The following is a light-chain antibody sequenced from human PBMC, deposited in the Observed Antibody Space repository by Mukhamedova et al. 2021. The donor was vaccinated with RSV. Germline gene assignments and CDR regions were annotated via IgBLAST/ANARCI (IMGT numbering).Light chain of an antibody. CDR3: QQSFSAPYT. J-gene: IGKJ2*01. V-gene: IGKV1-39*01. Sequence: WYQRRVHGKAPNLLIYAASTLQRGVPSRFIGSGSGTDFTLTVSSLQPKDFATYYCQQSFSAPYTFGQGTKVQIK. CDR2: AAS.